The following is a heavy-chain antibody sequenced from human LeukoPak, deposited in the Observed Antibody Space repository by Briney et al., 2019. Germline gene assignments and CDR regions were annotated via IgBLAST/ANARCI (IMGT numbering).Heavy chain of an antibody. J-gene: IGHJ4*02. CDR2: IKQDGSEK. CDR1: GFIFSRYW. CDR3: ARGISGPHYFDY. V-gene: IGHV3-7*03. Sequence: GGSLGLSGAASGFIFSRYWMIWVRQAPGKGLEWVANIKQDGSEKYYVDSVKGRFTISRDNAKNSLYLQMNSLRAEDTALYYCARGISGPHYFDYWGQGTLVTASS. D-gene: IGHD3-10*01.